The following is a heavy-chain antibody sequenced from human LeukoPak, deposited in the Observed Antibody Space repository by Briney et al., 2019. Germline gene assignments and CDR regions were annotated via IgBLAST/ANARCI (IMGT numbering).Heavy chain of an antibody. J-gene: IGHJ4*02. Sequence: GGPLRLSCAASGFTFTNYWMSWVRQAPGKGLELVANIKQDRSEKYYVDSVKGRFTISRDNAKNSLYLQMNSLRAEDTAVYYRARLREIPVFGVVTKSTSYFDYWGQGNVVTVSS. V-gene: IGHV3-7*01. CDR3: ARLREIPVFGVVTKSTSYFDY. CDR2: IKQDRSEK. CDR1: GFTFTNYW. D-gene: IGHD3-3*01.